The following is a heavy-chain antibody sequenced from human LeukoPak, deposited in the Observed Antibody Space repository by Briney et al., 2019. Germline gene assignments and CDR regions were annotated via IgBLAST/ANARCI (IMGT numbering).Heavy chain of an antibody. J-gene: IGHJ4*02. CDR3: ARLADCSSSSCRSFDY. V-gene: IGHV1-2*02. CDR2: INPNSGFT. D-gene: IGHD2-2*01. CDR1: GYPFTGYY. Sequence: APVKVSCKASGYPFTGYYLHWVRQAPGQGLEWMGWINPNSGFTNYAQKFQGRVTMTRDTSISTAYMELSRLRSDNTAVYYCARLADCSSSSCRSFDYWGQGTLVTVSS.